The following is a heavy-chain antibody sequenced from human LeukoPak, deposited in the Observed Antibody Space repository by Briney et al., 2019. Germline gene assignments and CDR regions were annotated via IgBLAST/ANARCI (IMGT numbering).Heavy chain of an antibody. J-gene: IGHJ4*02. CDR2: IYYSGST. CDR1: GGSIRSSSYY. V-gene: IGHV4-39*01. Sequence: SETLSLTCTVSGGSIRSSSYYWGWIRQPPGKGLEWIVSIYYSGSTYYNPSLKIRVTISVDTSKNQFSLKLSSVTDADTDVYYCPRHPPGYCSSTSCYTGMGNFDYWGQGTLVTVSS. D-gene: IGHD2-2*02. CDR3: PRHPPGYCSSTSCYTGMGNFDY.